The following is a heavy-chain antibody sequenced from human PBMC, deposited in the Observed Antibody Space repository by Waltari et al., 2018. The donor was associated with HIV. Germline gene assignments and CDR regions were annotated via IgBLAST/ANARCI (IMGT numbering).Heavy chain of an antibody. D-gene: IGHD3-10*01. CDR3: ARDQALPHYDYYGMDV. V-gene: IGHV3-66*01. CDR1: GFTVSSNY. Sequence: EVQLVESGGGLVQPGGSLRLSCAASGFTVSSNYMSWVSQAPGKGLEWVSVIYSGGSTYYADSVKGRFTISRDNSKNTLYLQMNSLRAEDTAVYYCARDQALPHYDYYGMDVWGQGTTVTVSS. J-gene: IGHJ6*02. CDR2: IYSGGST.